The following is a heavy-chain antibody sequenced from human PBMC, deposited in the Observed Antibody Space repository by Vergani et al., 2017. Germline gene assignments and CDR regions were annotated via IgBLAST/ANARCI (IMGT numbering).Heavy chain of an antibody. D-gene: IGHD3/OR15-3a*01. J-gene: IGHJ6*03. CDR1: GYTFTSYG. CDR3: ARAPGDWTQGGYYYYMDV. Sequence: QVQLVQSGAEVKKPGASVKVSCKASGYTFTSYGISWVRQAPGQGLEWMGWISAYNGNTNYAQKLQGRVTMTTDTSTSTAYMELSSLRSEDTAVYYCARAPGDWTQGGYYYYMDVWGKGTTVTVSS. CDR2: ISAYNGNT. V-gene: IGHV1-18*01.